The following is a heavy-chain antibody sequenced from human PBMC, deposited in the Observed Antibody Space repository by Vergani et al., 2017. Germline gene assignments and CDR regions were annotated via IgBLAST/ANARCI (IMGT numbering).Heavy chain of an antibody. Sequence: QVQLQQWGAGLLKPSETLSLTCAVYGGSFSGYYWSWIRQPPGKGLEWIGEINHSGSTNYNPSLKSRVTISVDTSKNQFSLKLSSVTAADTAVYYCARHASERITMIVVVIPGAFDIWGQGTMVTVSS. CDR2: INHSGST. CDR1: GGSFSGYY. D-gene: IGHD3-22*01. J-gene: IGHJ3*02. V-gene: IGHV4-34*01. CDR3: ARHASERITMIVVVIPGAFDI.